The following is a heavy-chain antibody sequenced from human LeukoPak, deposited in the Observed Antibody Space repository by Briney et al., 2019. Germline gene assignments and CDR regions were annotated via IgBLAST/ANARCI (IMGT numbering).Heavy chain of an antibody. CDR3: AKDGSRAWDIGFQH. D-gene: IGHD2-15*01. Sequence: GGSLRLSCAASGFTFSSYAMSWVRQAPGKGLEWVSTISGSGDSTYYADSVKGRFTISRDNSKNTLYLQMNSLRAEDTAVYYCAKDGSRAWDIGFQHWGQGTLVTVSS. CDR1: GFTFSSYA. CDR2: ISGSGDST. V-gene: IGHV3-23*01. J-gene: IGHJ1*01.